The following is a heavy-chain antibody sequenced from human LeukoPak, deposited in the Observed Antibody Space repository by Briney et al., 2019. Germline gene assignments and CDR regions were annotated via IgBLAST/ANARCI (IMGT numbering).Heavy chain of an antibody. J-gene: IGHJ5*02. CDR3: ARGWRRRISTPYELHNWFDP. V-gene: IGHV4-59*01. Sequence: PSETLSLTCTVSGGSISSYYWSWIRQPPGKGLEWIGYIYYSGSTNYNPSLKSRVTISVDTSKNQFSLKLSSVTAADTAVYYCARGWRRRISTPYELHNWFDPWGQGTLVTVSS. CDR1: GGSISSYY. CDR2: IYYSGST. D-gene: IGHD3-10*01.